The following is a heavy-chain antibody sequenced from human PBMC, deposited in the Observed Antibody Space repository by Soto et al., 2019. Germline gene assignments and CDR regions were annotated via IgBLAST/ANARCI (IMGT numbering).Heavy chain of an antibody. Sequence: LRLSCAASGFTFSSYSMNWVRQAPGKGLEWASYISSSSSTIYYADSVKGRFTISRDNAKNSLYLQMNSLRDEDTAVYYCARDGVVGATISYYFDYWGQGTPVTVSS. CDR1: GFTFSSYS. J-gene: IGHJ4*02. CDR2: ISSSSSTI. D-gene: IGHD1-26*01. CDR3: ARDGVVGATISYYFDY. V-gene: IGHV3-48*02.